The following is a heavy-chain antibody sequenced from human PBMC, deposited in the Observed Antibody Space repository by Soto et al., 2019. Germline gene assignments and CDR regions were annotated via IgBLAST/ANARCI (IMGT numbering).Heavy chain of an antibody. J-gene: IGHJ4*02. D-gene: IGHD1-26*01. CDR1: GFTFSSYA. CDR3: AKALVGEVGATDY. V-gene: IGHV3-23*01. Sequence: GGSLRLSCAASGFTFSSYAMSWVRQAPGEGLEWVSAITRTDSTYYADSVKGRFTISRDNSRNTLYLQMNSLGAEDAALYYCAKALVGEVGATDYWGQGTLVTVSS. CDR2: ITRTDST.